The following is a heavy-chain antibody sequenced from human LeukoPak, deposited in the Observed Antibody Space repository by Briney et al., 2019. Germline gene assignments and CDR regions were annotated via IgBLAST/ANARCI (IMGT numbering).Heavy chain of an antibody. CDR3: AKVGYNSWGIDY. Sequence: GGSLRLSCAASGFTFGDYAMQWVRQAPGKGLEWVSLISGDGGSTYYADSVKGRFTISRDNSKNSLYLQMNSLRTEDTALYYCAKVGYNSWGIDYWGQGTLVTVSS. CDR2: ISGDGGST. D-gene: IGHD5-24*01. CDR1: GFTFGDYA. J-gene: IGHJ4*02. V-gene: IGHV3-43*02.